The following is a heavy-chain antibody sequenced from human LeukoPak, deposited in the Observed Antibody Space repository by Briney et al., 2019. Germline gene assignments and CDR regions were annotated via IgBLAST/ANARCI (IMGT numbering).Heavy chain of an antibody. V-gene: IGHV1-69*05. CDR2: IIPIFGTA. CDR1: GGTFSSYA. J-gene: IGHJ4*02. Sequence: SVKVPCKASGGTFSSYAISWVRQAPGQGLEWMGGIIPIFGTANYAQKFQGRVTITTDESTSTAYMELGSLRSEDTAVYYCARGPFLEHEYYFDYWGQGTLVTVSS. CDR3: ARGPFLEHEYYFDY. D-gene: IGHD3-3*01.